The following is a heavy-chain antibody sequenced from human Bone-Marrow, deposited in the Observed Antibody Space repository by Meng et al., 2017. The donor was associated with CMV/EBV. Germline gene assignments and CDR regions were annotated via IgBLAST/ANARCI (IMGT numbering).Heavy chain of an antibody. D-gene: IGHD3-3*01. J-gene: IGHJ6*02. Sequence: ASVKVSCKASGYTFTSYDINWVRQATGQGLEWMGWMNPNSGNTGYAQKFQGRVTMTRNTSISTAYMELSSLRSEDTAVYYCARLNYDFWSGYYYGEYYYYGMDVWGQGTTVTVSS. CDR2: MNPNSGNT. V-gene: IGHV1-8*01. CDR3: ARLNYDFWSGYYYGEYYYYGMDV. CDR1: GYTFTSYD.